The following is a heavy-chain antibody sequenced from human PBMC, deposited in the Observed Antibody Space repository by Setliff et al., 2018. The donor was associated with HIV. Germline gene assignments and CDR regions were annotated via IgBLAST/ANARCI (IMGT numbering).Heavy chain of an antibody. CDR3: ARRGISGAFDY. Sequence: SETLSLTCALSGYSISNGYYWGWIRQPSGKGLEWIGSIYHSGSIIYNPSLKSRVTMSVDTSQNQVSLDLESVSAADTAVYYCARRGISGAFDYWGQGTLVTVSS. D-gene: IGHD1-26*01. J-gene: IGHJ4*02. V-gene: IGHV4-38-2*01. CDR2: IYHSGSI. CDR1: GYSISNGYY.